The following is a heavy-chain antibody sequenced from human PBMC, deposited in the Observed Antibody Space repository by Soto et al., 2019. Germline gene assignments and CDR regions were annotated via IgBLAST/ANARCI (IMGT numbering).Heavy chain of an antibody. D-gene: IGHD3-10*01. CDR2: INHSGST. CDR3: ARGRITMVRGVIWFDP. CDR1: GGSFSGYY. V-gene: IGHV4-34*01. Sequence: PSETLSLTCAVYGGSFSGYYWSWIRQPPGKGLEWIGEINHSGSTNYNPSLKSRVTISVDTSKNQFSLKLSSVTAADTAVYYCARGRITMVRGVIWFDPWGQGTLVTVYS. J-gene: IGHJ5*02.